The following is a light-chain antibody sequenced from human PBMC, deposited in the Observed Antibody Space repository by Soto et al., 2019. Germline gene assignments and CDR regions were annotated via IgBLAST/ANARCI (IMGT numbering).Light chain of an antibody. V-gene: IGKV3-11*01. CDR2: DAS. CDR3: QQRSTWPT. J-gene: IGKJ1*01. CDR1: QSVSSY. Sequence: EFVLTQSPCTLSLSPGERATLSCRASQSVSSYLAWYQQKPGQAPRLLIYDASNRATGIPAMFSGSGSGTDFTLTISSLEPEDFAVYYCQQRSTWPTFGQGTKVDIK.